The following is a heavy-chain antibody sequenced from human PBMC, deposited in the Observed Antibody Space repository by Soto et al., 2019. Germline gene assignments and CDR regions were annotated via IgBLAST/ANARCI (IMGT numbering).Heavy chain of an antibody. J-gene: IGHJ4*02. D-gene: IGHD3-16*02. V-gene: IGHV4-34*01. CDR1: GGSFSGYY. CDR3: ARALTFGGVIVDLGY. Sequence: SETLSLTCAVYGGSFSGYYWSWIRQPPGKGLEWIGEISHSGSTNYNPSLKSRVTISVDTSKNQFSLKLSSVTAADTAVYYCARALTFGGVIVDLGYWGQGTLVTVSS. CDR2: ISHSGST.